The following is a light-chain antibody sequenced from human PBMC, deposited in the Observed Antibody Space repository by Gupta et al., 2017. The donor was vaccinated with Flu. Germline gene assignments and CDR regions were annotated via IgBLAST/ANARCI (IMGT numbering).Light chain of an antibody. V-gene: IGKV3-11*01. CDR1: QSVSSY. Sequence: EIVLTQSPATLSLSPGARATLSCRASQSVSSYLAWYQQKPGQAPRLLIYDVSTRATGIPGRFSGSGYGTDFTLTISSLEPEDFAVYYCQQRSNWPPMYTFGQGTKLEIK. CDR3: QQRSNWPPMYT. CDR2: DVS. J-gene: IGKJ2*01.